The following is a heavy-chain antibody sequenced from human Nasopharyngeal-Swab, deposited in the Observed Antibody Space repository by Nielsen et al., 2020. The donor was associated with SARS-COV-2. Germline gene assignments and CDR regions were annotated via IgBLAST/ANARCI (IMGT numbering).Heavy chain of an antibody. Sequence: SETLSLTCAISGYSVSSNSAAWHWIRQPPSRGLEWLGRTYYRSKWYNDYAVSVKSRITINPDTSKNQFSLQLNSVTPEDTAVYYCARGLLGEFPGGMDVWGQGTTVTVSS. CDR3: ARGLLGEFPGGMDV. D-gene: IGHD3-16*01. CDR2: TYYRSKWYN. J-gene: IGHJ6*02. CDR1: GYSVSSNSAA. V-gene: IGHV6-1*01.